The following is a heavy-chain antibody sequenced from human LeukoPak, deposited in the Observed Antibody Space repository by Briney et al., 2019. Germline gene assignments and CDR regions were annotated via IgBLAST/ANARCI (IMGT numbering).Heavy chain of an antibody. Sequence: ASVKVSCKASGYTFTGYYMHWVRQAPGQGLEWMGWINPNSGGTNYAQKFQGRVTMTRDTSISTAYMELSRLRSDDTAVYYCARGRRVRLVAGTDYFDYWGQGTLVTVSS. D-gene: IGHD6-19*01. V-gene: IGHV1-2*02. J-gene: IGHJ4*02. CDR3: ARGRRVRLVAGTDYFDY. CDR2: INPNSGGT. CDR1: GYTFTGYY.